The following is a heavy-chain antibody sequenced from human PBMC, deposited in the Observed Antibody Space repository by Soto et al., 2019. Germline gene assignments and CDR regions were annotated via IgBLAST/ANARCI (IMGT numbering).Heavy chain of an antibody. CDR3: ASASTVTTVDY. D-gene: IGHD4-17*01. J-gene: IGHJ4*02. CDR1: GYTFTSYA. CDR2: IIPILGIA. Sequence: GASVKVSCKASGYTFTSYAMHWVRQAPGQRLEWMGRIIPILGIANYAQKFQGRVTITADKSTSTAYMELSSLRSEDTAVYYCASASTVTTVDYWGQGTLVTVSS. V-gene: IGHV1-69*04.